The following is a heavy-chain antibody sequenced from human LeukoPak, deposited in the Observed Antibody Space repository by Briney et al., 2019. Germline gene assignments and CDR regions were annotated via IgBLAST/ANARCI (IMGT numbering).Heavy chain of an antibody. Sequence: SETLSLTCTVSGGSTSSYYWSWIRQPPGKGLEWIGYIYYSGSTNYNPSLKSRVTISVDTSKNQFSLKLSSVTAADTAVYYCARAGPTVTYYYYYMDVWGKGTTVTVSS. CDR1: GGSTSSYY. V-gene: IGHV4-59*01. CDR3: ARAGPTVTYYYYYMDV. J-gene: IGHJ6*03. D-gene: IGHD4-17*01. CDR2: IYYSGST.